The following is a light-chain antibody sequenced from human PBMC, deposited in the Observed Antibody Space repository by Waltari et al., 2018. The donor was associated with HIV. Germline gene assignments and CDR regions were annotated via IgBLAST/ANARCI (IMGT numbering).Light chain of an antibody. Sequence: DIVMTQSPDSLALSLGERAPINCQSSHNVLFSSNKRNHVDWEQQKPGHPPRLINYWASAREAGVHDRFSGSGSGKDLTLTNSSQQAEDGAVYYIQAYYSTPWNFGPGTRVDIK. CDR2: WAS. V-gene: IGKV4-1*01. CDR3: QAYYSTPWN. CDR1: HNVLFSSNKRNH. J-gene: IGKJ3*01.